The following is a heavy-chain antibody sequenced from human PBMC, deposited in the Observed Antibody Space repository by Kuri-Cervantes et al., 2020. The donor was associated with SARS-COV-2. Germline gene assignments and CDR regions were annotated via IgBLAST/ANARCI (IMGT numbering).Heavy chain of an antibody. J-gene: IGHJ6*02. CDR2: IYYSGST. D-gene: IGHD6-13*01. Sequence: SETLSLTCTVSGRSISSYYWSWSRQPPGKGLEWIGYIYYSGSTNYNPSLKSRVTISVDTSKNQFSLKLSSVTAADTAVYYCARDTMSSSSWSRYYYYGMDVWGQGTTVTVSS. CDR1: GRSISSYY. CDR3: ARDTMSSSSWSRYYYYGMDV. V-gene: IGHV4-59*01.